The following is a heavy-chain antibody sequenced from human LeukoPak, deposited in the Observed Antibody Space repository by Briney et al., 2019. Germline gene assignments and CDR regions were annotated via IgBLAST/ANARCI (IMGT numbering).Heavy chain of an antibody. CDR3: AKGHITNWNNFGY. V-gene: IGHV3-23*01. Sequence: GGSLRLSCAASGFTFSSYAMNWVRQAPGKGLEWVSIISGSGGTTYYADSVRGRFTISRDNSKNTLYLQMNSLRAEDTAVYYCAKGHITNWNNFGYWGQGTLVTVSS. J-gene: IGHJ4*02. CDR1: GFTFSSYA. D-gene: IGHD1-1*01. CDR2: ISGSGGTT.